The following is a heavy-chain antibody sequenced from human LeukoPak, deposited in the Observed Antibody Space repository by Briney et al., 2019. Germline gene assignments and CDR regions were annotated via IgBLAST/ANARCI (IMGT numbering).Heavy chain of an antibody. CDR3: ARGRRSTSCCRFDY. CDR2: IKQDGSEK. D-gene: IGHD2-2*01. Sequence: GGSLRLSCAASAFSFSSYCMSWVRQAPGKGLEWVANIKQDGSEKYYVDSVKGRFTISRDNAKNSLDLQMNSLRAEDTAVYYCARGRRSTSCCRFDYWGQGTLVTVSP. CDR1: AFSFSSYC. J-gene: IGHJ4*02. V-gene: IGHV3-7*01.